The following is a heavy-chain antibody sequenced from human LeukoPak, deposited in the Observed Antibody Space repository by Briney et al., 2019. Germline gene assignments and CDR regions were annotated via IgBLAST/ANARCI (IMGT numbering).Heavy chain of an antibody. Sequence: SETLSLTCTVSDDSINSGDYYWSWIRQPPGKGLEWIGNIYNSGSTFYNSSFKSRVTISVDTSKKQFSLKLSSVTAADTAAYYCARIDGAAFDIWGQGTMVTVSS. CDR3: ARIDGAAFDI. CDR1: DDSINSGDYY. J-gene: IGHJ3*02. CDR2: IYNSGST. V-gene: IGHV4-30-4*01. D-gene: IGHD1-26*01.